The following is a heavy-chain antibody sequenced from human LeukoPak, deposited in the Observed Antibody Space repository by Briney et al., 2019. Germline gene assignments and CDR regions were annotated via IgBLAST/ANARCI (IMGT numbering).Heavy chain of an antibody. CDR1: GFTFTSSA. J-gene: IGHJ4*02. Sequence: GASVKVSCKASGFTFTSSAVQWVRQARGQRLEWIGWIVVGSGNTNYAQKFQERVTITRDMSTSTAHMELSSLRSEDTAVYYCAAANTDTAPTANFDYWGQGTLVTVSS. D-gene: IGHD5-18*01. CDR2: IVVGSGNT. V-gene: IGHV1-58*01. CDR3: AAANTDTAPTANFDY.